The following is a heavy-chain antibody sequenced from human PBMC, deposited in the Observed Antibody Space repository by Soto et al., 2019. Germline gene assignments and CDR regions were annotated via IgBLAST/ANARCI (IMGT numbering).Heavy chain of an antibody. V-gene: IGHV3-30-3*01. D-gene: IGHD5-12*01. CDR1: GLTFSRYA. Sequence: ESGGGVVHPGRSLRLSCAASGLTFSRYAMHWVRQAPGKGLEWVAIISYGGSNKYYADSVRGRFTISRDNSNNTLYLQMNSLRAEDTAVYYCARDREGYSGFDYPAYWGQGTLVTVSS. CDR2: ISYGGSNK. CDR3: ARDREGYSGFDYPAY. J-gene: IGHJ4*02.